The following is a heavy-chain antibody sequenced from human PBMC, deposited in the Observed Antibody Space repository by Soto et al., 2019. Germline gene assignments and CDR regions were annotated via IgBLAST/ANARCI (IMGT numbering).Heavy chain of an antibody. V-gene: IGHV4-30-4*01. CDR2: IYYSGST. J-gene: IGHJ4*02. CDR3: ASAVGSSGWYYFDY. CDR1: GGSISSGDYY. D-gene: IGHD6-19*01. Sequence: SETLSLTCTVSGGSISSGDYYWSWIRQPPGKGLEWIGYIYYSGSTYYNPSLKSRVTISVDTSKTQFSLKLSSVTAAGTAVYYCASAVGSSGWYYFDYWGQGTLVTVSS.